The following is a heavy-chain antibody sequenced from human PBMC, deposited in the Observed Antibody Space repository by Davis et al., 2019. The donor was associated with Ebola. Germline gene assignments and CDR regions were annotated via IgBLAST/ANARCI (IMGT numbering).Heavy chain of an antibody. V-gene: IGHV4-59*01. Sequence: GSLRLSCTVSGGSISSYYWSWIRQPPGKGLEWIGYIYYSGSTNYNPSLKSRVTISVDTSKNQFSLKLSSVTAADTAVYYCASLVGYDSSGCVWGKGTTVTVSS. D-gene: IGHD3-22*01. CDR2: IYYSGST. J-gene: IGHJ6*04. CDR1: GGSISSYY. CDR3: ASLVGYDSSGCV.